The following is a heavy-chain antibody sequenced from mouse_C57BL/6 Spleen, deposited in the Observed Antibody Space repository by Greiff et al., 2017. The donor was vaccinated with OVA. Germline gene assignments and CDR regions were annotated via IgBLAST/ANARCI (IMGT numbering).Heavy chain of an antibody. V-gene: IGHV1-64*01. CDR1: GYTFTSYW. CDR3: ARSRSHGYLDV. CDR2: IHPNSGST. J-gene: IGHJ1*03. D-gene: IGHD6-1*01. Sequence: VQLQQPGAELVKPGASVKLSCKASGYTFTSYWMHWVKQRPGQGLEWIGMIHPNSGSTNYNEKFKSKATLTVDKSSSTAYMQLSSLTSEDSAVXYCARSRSHGYLDVWGTGTTVTVSS.